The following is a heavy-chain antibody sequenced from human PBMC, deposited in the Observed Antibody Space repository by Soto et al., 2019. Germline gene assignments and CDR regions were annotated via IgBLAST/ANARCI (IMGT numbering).Heavy chain of an antibody. Sequence: SETLSLTCAVYGGSSSGYYWSWIRQPPGKGLEWIGEINHSGSTNYNPSLKSRDTKSVDTSKNQFSLKMSSVTAADTAVYYCARVPHCSGGSCYSGSVDYWGQGTLVTVSS. CDR1: GGSSSGYY. J-gene: IGHJ4*02. CDR2: INHSGST. D-gene: IGHD2-15*01. V-gene: IGHV4-34*01. CDR3: ARVPHCSGGSCYSGSVDY.